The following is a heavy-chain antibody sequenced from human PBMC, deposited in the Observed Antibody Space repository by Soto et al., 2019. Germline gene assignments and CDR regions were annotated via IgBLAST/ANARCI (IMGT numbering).Heavy chain of an antibody. CDR3: AGGETTKPVWKTGSVNWFDP. CDR2: IYYSGST. V-gene: IGHV4-59*08. D-gene: IGHD1-1*01. Sequence: SETLSLTCTVAGGSISSYYWSWIRQPPGKGLEWTGYIYYSGSTNYNPSLKSRVTISVDTSKNQFSLKLSSVTAADTAVYYCAGGETTKPVWKTGSVNWFDPWGQGTLVTVSS. J-gene: IGHJ5*02. CDR1: GGSISSYY.